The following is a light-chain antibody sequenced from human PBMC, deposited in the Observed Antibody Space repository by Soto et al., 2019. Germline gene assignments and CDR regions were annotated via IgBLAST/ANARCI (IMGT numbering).Light chain of an antibody. J-gene: IGKJ1*01. CDR1: QSISSW. CDR3: QQDYSYTT. CDR2: DAS. V-gene: IGKV1-5*01. Sequence: DIPMTQSPSTLSASVGDRVTITCRASQSISSWLDWYQQKAGKAPKLLIYDASSLESGVPTRFSVSGSRTECTLTISSRQPDDFATNYGQQDYSYTTFGQGTKVEVK.